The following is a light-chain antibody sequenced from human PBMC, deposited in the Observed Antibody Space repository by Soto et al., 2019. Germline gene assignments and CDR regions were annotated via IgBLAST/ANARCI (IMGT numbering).Light chain of an antibody. CDR2: GAS. CDR1: QSVGSRF. Sequence: EIALTQSPGTLSFSPGERATLSCRASQSVGSRFLAWYQQKPGQAPRLLIYGASNRATGIPDRFSGSGSGTDFTLTISRLEPEDFAVYYCQQYGSSGTFGQGTKVDIK. V-gene: IGKV3-20*01. CDR3: QQYGSSGT. J-gene: IGKJ1*01.